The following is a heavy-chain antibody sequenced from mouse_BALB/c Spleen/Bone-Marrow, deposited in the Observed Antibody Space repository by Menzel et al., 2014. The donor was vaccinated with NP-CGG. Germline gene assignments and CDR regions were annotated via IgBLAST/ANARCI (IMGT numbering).Heavy chain of an antibody. Sequence: VQLQQSGPELVKPGASVKMSCKASGYTFTSYIMHWVKQKPGQGLEWIGYINPYNDGTKYNEKFKGKATLTSDKSSSTAYMELSSLTSEDSAAYYCARRWLPYAMDYWGQGTSVTVSS. V-gene: IGHV1-14*01. D-gene: IGHD2-3*01. J-gene: IGHJ4*01. CDR2: INPYNDGT. CDR3: ARRWLPYAMDY. CDR1: GYTFTSYI.